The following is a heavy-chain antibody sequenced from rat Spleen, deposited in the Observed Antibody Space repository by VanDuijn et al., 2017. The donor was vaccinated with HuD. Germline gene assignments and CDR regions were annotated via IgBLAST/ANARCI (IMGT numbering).Heavy chain of an antibody. CDR2: INTDGGST. J-gene: IGHJ2*01. D-gene: IGHD4-3*01. CDR1: GFTFSSYW. CDR3: TRALYNSGYADY. Sequence: EVQLVESGGGLVQPGGSLKLSCVASGFTFSSYWMYWFRQAPGKGLEWVSSINTDGGSTYYPDSVKGRFTISRDNAQSTLYLQMNSLRSEDTATYYCTRALYNSGYADYWGQGVMVTVSS. V-gene: IGHV5-58*01.